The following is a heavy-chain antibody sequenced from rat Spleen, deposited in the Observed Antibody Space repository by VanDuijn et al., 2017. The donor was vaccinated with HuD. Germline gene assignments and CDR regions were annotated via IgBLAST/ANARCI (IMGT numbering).Heavy chain of an antibody. CDR1: GFTYSNYV. CDR3: AKEGDGGYSSYPNWFAF. V-gene: IGHV5S13*01. D-gene: IGHD1-8*01. CDR2: ISTGGGKT. J-gene: IGHJ3*01. Sequence: EVQLVESGGGLVQPGRSLKLSCAASGFTYSNYVMACFRPAPTKGLEWVASISTGGGKTYYRDSVRGRFTISRDYAKNTLYLQMDSLRSEDTATYYCAKEGDGGYSSYPNWFAFWGQGTLVTVSS.